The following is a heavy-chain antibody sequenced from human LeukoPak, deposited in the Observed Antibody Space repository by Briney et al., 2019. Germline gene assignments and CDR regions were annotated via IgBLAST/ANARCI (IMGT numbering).Heavy chain of an antibody. Sequence: ASVKVSCKASGYTFTSYGVSWVRQAPGQGLEWMGWISANNGYTKYAQKLQGRVTMTTDTSTSTAYMELRSLISDDTAVYYCARGATASAGTPLDYWGQGTLVTVSS. CDR3: ARGATASAGTPLDY. V-gene: IGHV1-18*01. CDR1: GYTFTSYG. D-gene: IGHD6-13*01. CDR2: ISANNGYT. J-gene: IGHJ4*02.